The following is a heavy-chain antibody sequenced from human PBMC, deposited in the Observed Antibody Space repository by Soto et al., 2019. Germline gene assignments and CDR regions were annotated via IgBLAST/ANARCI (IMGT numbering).Heavy chain of an antibody. D-gene: IGHD3-10*01. J-gene: IGHJ5*02. CDR3: ARGGTYYYRFDP. V-gene: IGHV4-59*12. Sequence: SETLSLTCTVSGGSISSYYWSWIRQPPGKGLEWIGYIYYSGSTNYNPSLKSRVTISVDTSKNQFSLKLSSVTAADTAVYYCARGGTYYYRFDPWGQGTLVTVSS. CDR2: IYYSGST. CDR1: GGSISSYY.